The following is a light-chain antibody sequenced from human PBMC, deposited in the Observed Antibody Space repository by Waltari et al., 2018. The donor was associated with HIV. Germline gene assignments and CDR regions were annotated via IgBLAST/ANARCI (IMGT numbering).Light chain of an antibody. J-gene: IGKJ3*01. CDR3: QQYGSSPRT. CDR1: QSVSNNY. V-gene: IGKV3-20*01. CDR2: GAS. Sequence: EIVLTQSPGTLSLSPGERATLSCRASQSVSNNYLTWYQQKLGQAPRLLIYGASIRATGIPDRFSGSGSGTDFTLTISRLEPEDFAVYYCQQYGSSPRTFGPGTKVDIK.